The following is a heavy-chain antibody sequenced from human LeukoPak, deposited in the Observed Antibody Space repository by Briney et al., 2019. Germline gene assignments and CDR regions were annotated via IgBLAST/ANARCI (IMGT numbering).Heavy chain of an antibody. Sequence: ASVKVSCKASGYTFTSYYMHWVRQAPGQGLEWMGIINPSGGSTSYAQKFQGRVTMTRDTSTSTVYMELSSLRSEDTAVYYCARVSLRYCGGDRYYSGAFDIWGQGTMVTVSS. CDR3: ARVSLRYCGGDRYYSGAFDI. J-gene: IGHJ3*02. V-gene: IGHV1-46*01. CDR1: GYTFTSYY. CDR2: INPSGGST. D-gene: IGHD2-21*02.